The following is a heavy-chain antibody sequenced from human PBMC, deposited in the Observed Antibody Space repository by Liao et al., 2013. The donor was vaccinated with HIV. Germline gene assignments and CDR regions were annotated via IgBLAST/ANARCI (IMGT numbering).Heavy chain of an antibody. Sequence: QLQLQESGPGLVKPSETLSLTCTVSGGSISSSSYYWGWIRQPPGKGLEWIGSIYYSGSTYYNPSLKSRVTISVDTSKNQFSLKLSSVTAADTAVYYCARDELELPNYYYYYYMDVWGKGTTGHRLL. D-gene: IGHD1-7*01. CDR1: GGSISSSSYY. CDR2: IYYSGST. CDR3: ARDELELPNYYYYYYMDV. J-gene: IGHJ6*03. V-gene: IGHV4-39*07.